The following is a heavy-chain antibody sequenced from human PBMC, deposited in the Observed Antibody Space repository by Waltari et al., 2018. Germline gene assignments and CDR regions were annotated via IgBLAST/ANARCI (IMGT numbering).Heavy chain of an antibody. V-gene: IGHV3-21*01. D-gene: IGHD4-17*01. CDR2: ISSTGHYI. Sequence: EEQLVESGGDLVKPGGSLRLSWAGSGLTVSSYSMNWARQAPGKGLEWVSSISSTGHYIYYADSVRGRFTISRDNANNSLYLQMNNLRADDTAIYYCARGFWFTTVTTFTWFDPWGQGTLVTVSS. J-gene: IGHJ5*02. CDR1: GLTVSSYS. CDR3: ARGFWFTTVTTFTWFDP.